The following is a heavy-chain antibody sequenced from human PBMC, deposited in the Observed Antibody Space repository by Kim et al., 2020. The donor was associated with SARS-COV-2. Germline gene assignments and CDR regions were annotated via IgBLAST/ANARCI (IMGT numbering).Heavy chain of an antibody. J-gene: IGHJ6*02. D-gene: IGHD1-26*01. CDR1: GFTFSSYG. Sequence: GGSLRLSCAASGFTFSSYGMHWVRQAPGKGLEWVAVIWYDGSNKYYADSVKGRFTISRDNSKNTLYLQMNSLRAEDTPVYYCARDLLVGATSYGMDVWGQGTTVTVSS. V-gene: IGHV3-33*01. CDR2: IWYDGSNK. CDR3: ARDLLVGATSYGMDV.